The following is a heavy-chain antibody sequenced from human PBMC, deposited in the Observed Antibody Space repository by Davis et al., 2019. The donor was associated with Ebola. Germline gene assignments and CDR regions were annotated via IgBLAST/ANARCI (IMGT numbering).Heavy chain of an antibody. CDR2: IYYSGST. J-gene: IGHJ4*02. Sequence: MPSETLSLTCTVSGGSISPYYWSWTRQPQGKGLEWIGYIYYSGSTKYNLSLQGRVAISVDTSKNQFSLKLSSVTAADTAVYYCARSYGAAPFDYWGQGTLVTVSS. D-gene: IGHD4/OR15-4a*01. V-gene: IGHV4-59*08. CDR3: ARSYGAAPFDY. CDR1: GGSISPYY.